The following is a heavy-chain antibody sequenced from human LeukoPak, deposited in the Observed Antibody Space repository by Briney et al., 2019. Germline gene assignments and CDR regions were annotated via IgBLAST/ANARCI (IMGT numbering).Heavy chain of an antibody. Sequence: GESLKISCKGSGYSFTSYWIGWVRQMPGKGLEWMGIIYPGDSDTRYSPSFQGQVTISADKSISTAYLQWSSLKASGTAMYYCASGDSSGYYSDAFDIWGQGTMVTVSS. CDR2: IYPGDSDT. V-gene: IGHV5-51*01. J-gene: IGHJ3*02. D-gene: IGHD3-22*01. CDR3: ASGDSSGYYSDAFDI. CDR1: GYSFTSYW.